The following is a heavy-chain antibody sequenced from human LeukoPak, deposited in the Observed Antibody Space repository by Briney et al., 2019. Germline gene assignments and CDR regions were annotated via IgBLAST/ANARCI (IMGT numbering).Heavy chain of an antibody. Sequence: SQTLSLTCAISGDSVSSNRAAWNWIRQSPSRGLKWLGRTYYRSKWYNDFVVSVKSRITINPDTSKNQFSLQLNSVTPEDTAVYYCARDTWYYYGSGSTLCMDVWGQGTTVTVSS. CDR2: TYYRSKWYN. CDR1: GDSVSSNRAA. D-gene: IGHD3-10*01. J-gene: IGHJ6*02. V-gene: IGHV6-1*01. CDR3: ARDTWYYYGSGSTLCMDV.